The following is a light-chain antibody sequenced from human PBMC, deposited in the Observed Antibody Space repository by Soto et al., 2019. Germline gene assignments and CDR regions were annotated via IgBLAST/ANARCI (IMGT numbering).Light chain of an antibody. CDR3: QAWDSSTDVV. V-gene: IGLV3-1*01. CDR1: KLGDKY. J-gene: IGLJ2*01. CDR2: QDS. Sequence: SYELTQPPSVSVSPGQTASITCSGDKLGDKYACWYQQKPGQSPVLVIYQDSKRPSGIPERFSGSNSGNTATLTISGTQAMDEAEYYWQAWDSSTDVVFGGGTKLTVL.